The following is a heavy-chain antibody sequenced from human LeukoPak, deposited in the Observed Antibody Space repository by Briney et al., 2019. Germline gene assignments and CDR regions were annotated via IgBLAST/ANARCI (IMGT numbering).Heavy chain of an antibody. Sequence: PGGSLRLSCAASGFTFSNAWMSWVRQAPGKGLEWVGRIKSKTDGGTTDYAAPVKGRFTISRDDSKNTLYLQMNSLKTEDTAVYYCSTAAHRSGSPGYGMDVWGQGTTVTVSS. CDR2: IKSKTDGGTT. D-gene: IGHD1-26*01. J-gene: IGHJ6*02. CDR3: STAAHRSGSPGYGMDV. V-gene: IGHV3-15*01. CDR1: GFTFSNAW.